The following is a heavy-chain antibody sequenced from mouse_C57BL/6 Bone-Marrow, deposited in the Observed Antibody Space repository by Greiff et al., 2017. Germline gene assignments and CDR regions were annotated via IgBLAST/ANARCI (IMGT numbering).Heavy chain of an antibody. CDR1: GFTFSDYY. V-gene: IGHV5-12*01. CDR3: ARLGRWFAY. Sequence: EVQGVESGGGLVQPGGSLKLSCAASGFTFSDYYMYWVRQTPEKRLEWVAYISNGGGSTYYPDTVKGRFTISRDNAKNTLYLQMSRLKSEDTAMYYCARLGRWFAYWGQGTLVTVSA. CDR2: ISNGGGST. J-gene: IGHJ3*01. D-gene: IGHD4-1*01.